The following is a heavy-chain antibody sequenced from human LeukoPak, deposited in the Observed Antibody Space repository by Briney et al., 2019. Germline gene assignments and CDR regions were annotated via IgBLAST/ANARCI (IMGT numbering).Heavy chain of an antibody. V-gene: IGHV3-73*01. CDR3: TSQYNSGSGVIY. CDR1: GFTFSSSA. CDR2: ISSKVNTYAT. J-gene: IGHJ4*02. D-gene: IGHD6-19*01. Sequence: PGGSLRLSCAASGFTFSSSAMSWVRQASGKGLEWVGRISSKVNTYATAYAASVKGRFAISRDDSKNTAFLQMNSLKPEDTAVYYCTSQYNSGSGVIYWGQGTLVTVSS.